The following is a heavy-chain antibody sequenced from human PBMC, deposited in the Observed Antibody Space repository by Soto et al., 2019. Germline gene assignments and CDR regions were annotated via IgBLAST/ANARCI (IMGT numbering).Heavy chain of an antibody. V-gene: IGHV4-59*08. CDR1: GGSISSYY. J-gene: IGHJ6*03. D-gene: IGHD3-3*01. Sequence: PSETLSLTCTVSGGSISSYYWSWIRQPPGKGLDWIGYIYYSGSTNYNPSLKSRVTISVDTSKNQFSLKLSSVTAADTAVYYCARQGRGGRFLEWLPSYYMDVWGKGTTVTVSS. CDR2: IYYSGST. CDR3: ARQGRGGRFLEWLPSYYMDV.